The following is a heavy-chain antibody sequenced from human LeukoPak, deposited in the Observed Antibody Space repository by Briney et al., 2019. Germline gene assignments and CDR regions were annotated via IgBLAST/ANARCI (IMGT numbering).Heavy chain of an antibody. J-gene: IGHJ4*02. CDR2: INHSGST. V-gene: IGHV4-34*01. D-gene: IGHD6-13*01. CDR3: ARNARIAAARFYY. CDR1: GGSFSGYY. Sequence: SETLSLTCAVYGGSFSGYYWSWIRQPPGKGLEWIGEINHSGSTNYNPSLKSRVTISVDTSKNQFSLKLSSVTAADTAVYYCARNARIAAARFYYWGQGTLVTVSS.